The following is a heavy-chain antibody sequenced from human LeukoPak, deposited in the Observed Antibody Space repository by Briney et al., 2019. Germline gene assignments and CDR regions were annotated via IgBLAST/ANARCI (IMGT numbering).Heavy chain of an antibody. CDR2: ISGSGGST. J-gene: IGHJ4*02. D-gene: IGHD3-3*01. CDR1: GFIFKNHA. CDR3: AKAALDFWSDNKDY. V-gene: IGHV3-23*01. Sequence: GGSLRLSCAASGFIFKNHAMSWVRQAPGKGLEWVSAISGSGGSTYYADSVKGRSTISRDNSKNTLYLQMNSLRAEDTAVYYCAKAALDFWSDNKDYWGQGTLVTVSS.